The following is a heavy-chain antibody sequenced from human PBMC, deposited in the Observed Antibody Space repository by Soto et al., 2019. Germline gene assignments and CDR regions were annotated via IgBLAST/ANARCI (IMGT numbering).Heavy chain of an antibody. CDR2: ISAYNGNT. J-gene: IGHJ5*02. D-gene: IGHD3-22*01. Sequence: GLEWMGWISAYNGNTNYAQKLQGRVTMTTDTSTSTAYMELRSLRSDDTAVYYCARVGPFTYYYDSSGYYYDWFDPWGQGTLVSVSS. V-gene: IGHV1-18*01. CDR3: ARVGPFTYYYDSSGYYYDWFDP.